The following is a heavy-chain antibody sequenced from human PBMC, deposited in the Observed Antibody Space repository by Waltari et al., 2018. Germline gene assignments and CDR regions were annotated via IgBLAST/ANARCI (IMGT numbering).Heavy chain of an antibody. J-gene: IGHJ4*02. V-gene: IGHV3-48*04. CDR2: IRSSSRSL. D-gene: IGHD3-22*01. CDR1: GFTFSYYR. Sequence: EVQLVESGGGLVQPGGSLSLSCAASGFTFSYYRMNWVRQAPGKGREWVSDIRSSSRSLYYADSVKGRLTSSRDNAKNSLDLQMNSLRAEDTAVYYCARADGFYYGYWGQGTLVTVSS. CDR3: ARADGFYYGY.